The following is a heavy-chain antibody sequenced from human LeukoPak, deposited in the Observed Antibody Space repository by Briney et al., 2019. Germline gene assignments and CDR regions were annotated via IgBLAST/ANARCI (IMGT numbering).Heavy chain of an antibody. J-gene: IGHJ6*03. D-gene: IGHD2-2*01. CDR3: ARVSTSKIYYYYMDV. Sequence: SETLSLTCTVSGGSINSYYWSWIRQPAGKGLEGIGRIYTSGSTNYNPPLKSRVTMSVDTSKNQFSLKLSSVTAADTAVYYCARVSTSKIYYYYMDVWGKGTTVTVSS. V-gene: IGHV4-4*07. CDR1: GGSINSYY. CDR2: IYTSGST.